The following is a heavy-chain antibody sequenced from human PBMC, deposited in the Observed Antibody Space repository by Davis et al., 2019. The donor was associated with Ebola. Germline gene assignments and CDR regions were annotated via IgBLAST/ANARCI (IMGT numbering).Heavy chain of an antibody. CDR2: ISSSGSTI. Sequence: GGSLRLSCAASGFTVSSNYMNWVRQAPGKGLEWVSYISSSGSTIYYADSVKGRFTISRDNSKNTLYLQMNSLRAEDTAVYYCARDRDSSSWYIDYWGQGTLVTVSS. D-gene: IGHD6-13*01. CDR3: ARDRDSSSWYIDY. CDR1: GFTVSSNY. V-gene: IGHV3-48*01. J-gene: IGHJ4*02.